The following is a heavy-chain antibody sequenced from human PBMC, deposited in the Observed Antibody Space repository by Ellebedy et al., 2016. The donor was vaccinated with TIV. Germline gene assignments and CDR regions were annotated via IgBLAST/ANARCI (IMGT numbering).Heavy chain of an antibody. J-gene: IGHJ6*02. D-gene: IGHD5-18*01. Sequence: GESLKISCAASGFTVSSNYMSWVRQAPGKGLEWVSVIYSGGSTYYADSVKGRFTISRDNSKNTLYLQMNSLRAEDTAVYYCARDGYSYGYVKYYYGMDVWGQGTTVTVSS. V-gene: IGHV3-66*01. CDR2: IYSGGST. CDR3: ARDGYSYGYVKYYYGMDV. CDR1: GFTVSSNY.